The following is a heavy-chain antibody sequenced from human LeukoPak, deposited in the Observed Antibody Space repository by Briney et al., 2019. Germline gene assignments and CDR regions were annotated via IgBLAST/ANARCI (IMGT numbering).Heavy chain of an antibody. D-gene: IGHD6-13*01. CDR1: GGSISSSSYY. Sequence: PSETLSLTCTVSGGSISSSSYYWGWIRQPPGKGLEWIGSIYYSGSTYYNPSLKSRVTISVDTSKNQFSLKLSSVTAADTAVYYCARHFGQYSSSPFGYWGQGTLVTVSS. CDR3: ARHFGQYSSSPFGY. V-gene: IGHV4-39*01. J-gene: IGHJ4*02. CDR2: IYYSGST.